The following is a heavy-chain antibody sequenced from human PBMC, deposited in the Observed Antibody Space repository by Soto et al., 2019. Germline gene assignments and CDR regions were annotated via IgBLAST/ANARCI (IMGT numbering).Heavy chain of an antibody. Sequence: QVQLVQSGAEVKKPGSSVTVSCKASGGTFGNSAISWVRQAPGQGLEWMGGIIPIFPTPDYPQDFQGRVTNTADESTRTAYMELTSLRFEVTALYFWARDKVREHLGRNFFHVINGWGQGTTVTVTS. CDR2: IIPIFPTP. CDR3: ARDKVREHLGRNFFHVING. CDR1: GGTFGNSA. J-gene: IGHJ6*02. D-gene: IGHD3-16*02. V-gene: IGHV1-69*12.